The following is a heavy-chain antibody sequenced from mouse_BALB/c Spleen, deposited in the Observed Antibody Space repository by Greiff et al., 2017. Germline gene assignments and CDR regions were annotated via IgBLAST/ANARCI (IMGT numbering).Heavy chain of an antibody. CDR2: ISSGGGST. V-gene: IGHV5-12-1*01. CDR1: GFAFSSYD. Sequence: EVKLVESGGGLVKPGGSLKLSCAASGFAFSSYDMSWVRQTPEKRLEWVAYISSGGGSTYYPDTVKGRFTISRDNAKNTLYLQMSSLKSEDTAMYYCARHSSGAWFAYWGQGTLVTVSA. CDR3: ARHSSGAWFAY. D-gene: IGHD3-1*01. J-gene: IGHJ3*01.